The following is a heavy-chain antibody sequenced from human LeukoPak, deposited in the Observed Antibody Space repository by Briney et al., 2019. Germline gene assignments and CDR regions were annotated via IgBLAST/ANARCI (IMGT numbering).Heavy chain of an antibody. V-gene: IGHV4-34*01. CDR2: INHSGST. D-gene: IGHD3-16*02. Sequence: SETLPLTCAVYGGSFSGYYWSWIRQPPGKGLEWIGEINHSGSTNYNPSLKSRVTISVDTSKNQFSLKLSSVTAADTAVYYCARDSPYVWGSYRPFDYWGQGTLVTISS. J-gene: IGHJ4*02. CDR3: ARDSPYVWGSYRPFDY. CDR1: GGSFSGYY.